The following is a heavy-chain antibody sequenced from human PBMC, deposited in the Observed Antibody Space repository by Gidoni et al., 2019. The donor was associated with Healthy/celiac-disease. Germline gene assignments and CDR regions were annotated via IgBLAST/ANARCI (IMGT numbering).Heavy chain of an antibody. Sequence: QVQLVESGGGVVQPGRSLRLSCAASGFTFRSYGRHWVRQAPGKGLEWVAVISYDGSNKYYADSVKGRFTISRDNSKNTLYLQMNSLRAEDTAVYYCAKDGGSYYHYYYYYGMDVWGKGTTVTVSS. J-gene: IGHJ6*04. V-gene: IGHV3-30*18. CDR1: GFTFRSYG. CDR2: ISYDGSNK. D-gene: IGHD3-10*01. CDR3: AKDGGSYYHYYYYYGMDV.